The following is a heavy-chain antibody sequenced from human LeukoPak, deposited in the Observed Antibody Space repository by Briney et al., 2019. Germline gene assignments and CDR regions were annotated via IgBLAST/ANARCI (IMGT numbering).Heavy chain of an antibody. Sequence: GGSLRLSCAASGFTFRDYYMSWVRQAPGKGGEGVSYISSSGSNIYYADSGKGRFTISRDNAKTSLYLQMNSLRAEDTAVYYCARDRNYHDSSCYHRVDYWGQGTLVTVSS. CDR2: ISSSGSNI. J-gene: IGHJ4*02. CDR3: ARDRNYHDSSCYHRVDY. D-gene: IGHD3-22*01. V-gene: IGHV3-11*04. CDR1: GFTFRDYY.